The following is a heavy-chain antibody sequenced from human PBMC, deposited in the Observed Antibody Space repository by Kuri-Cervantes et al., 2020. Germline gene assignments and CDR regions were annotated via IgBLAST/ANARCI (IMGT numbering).Heavy chain of an antibody. CDR3: ARDLYNWNDGGWFDP. Sequence: ASVKVSCKASGYTFTSYGISWVRQAPGQGLEWMGWISAYNGNTNYAQKLQGRVTMTTDTSTSTAYMELSSLRSDDTAVYYCARDLYNWNDGGWFDPWGQGTLVTVSS. V-gene: IGHV1-18*01. D-gene: IGHD1-20*01. J-gene: IGHJ5*02. CDR2: ISAYNGNT. CDR1: GYTFTSYG.